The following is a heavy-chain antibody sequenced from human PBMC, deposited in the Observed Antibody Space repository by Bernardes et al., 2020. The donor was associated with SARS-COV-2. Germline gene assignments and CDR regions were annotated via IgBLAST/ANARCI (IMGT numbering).Heavy chain of an antibody. Sequence: VGSLRLSCAASGFTVSSNYMSWVRQAPGKGLEWVSVIYSGGSTYYADSVKGRFTISRDNSKNTLYLQMNSLRAEDTAVYYCARRDGYNEGSDYWGQGTLVTVSS. CDR3: ARRDGYNEGSDY. CDR1: GFTVSSNY. V-gene: IGHV3-66*01. J-gene: IGHJ4*02. CDR2: IYSGGST. D-gene: IGHD5-12*01.